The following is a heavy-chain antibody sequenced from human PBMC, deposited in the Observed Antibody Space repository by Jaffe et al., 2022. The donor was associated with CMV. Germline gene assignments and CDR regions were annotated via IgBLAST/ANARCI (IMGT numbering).Heavy chain of an antibody. J-gene: IGHJ4*02. D-gene: IGHD3-3*01. CDR2: MYYSGTT. V-gene: IGHV4-39*02. Sequence: QLQLQESGPGLVKPSETLSLTCTVSGGSFSSRSYYWAWIRQPPGKGLEWIGNMYYSGTTYYNPSLKSRVTMSVDTSKNQFSLKLSSVTAADTAVYYCVGENGFFSEQFWGQGALVTVSS. CDR3: VGENGFFSEQF. CDR1: GGSFSSRSYY.